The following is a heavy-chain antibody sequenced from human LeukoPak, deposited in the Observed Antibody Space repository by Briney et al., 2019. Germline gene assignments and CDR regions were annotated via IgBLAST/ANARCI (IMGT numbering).Heavy chain of an antibody. D-gene: IGHD6-19*01. J-gene: IGHJ4*02. CDR3: AKDLVAGTLGYFDY. CDR1: GFTISSYA. CDR2: IRDSGDRT. Sequence: GRSLRLFCAASGFTISSYAMSWVRRAPGKGLEWVSGIRDSGDRTHYADSVKGRFTVSRDNSKNTLYLEMNSLRVEDTAVYYCAKDLVAGTLGYFDYWRQGTLVTVSS. V-gene: IGHV3-23*01.